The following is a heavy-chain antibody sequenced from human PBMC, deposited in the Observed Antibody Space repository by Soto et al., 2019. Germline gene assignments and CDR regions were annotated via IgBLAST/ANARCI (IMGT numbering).Heavy chain of an antibody. CDR1: GGSFNTYY. J-gene: IGHJ4*02. V-gene: IGHV4-59*01. CDR2: VYYTGNS. Sequence: WETLWLRCTVSGGSFNTYYWIWIRQPPGKGLEWIAYVYYTGNSNFNPSLKSRVSISVDTSKNQVSLNLTSVTAADTAVYYCARGWYYFDYWGQGTKVTVSS. D-gene: IGHD2-8*01. CDR3: ARGWYYFDY.